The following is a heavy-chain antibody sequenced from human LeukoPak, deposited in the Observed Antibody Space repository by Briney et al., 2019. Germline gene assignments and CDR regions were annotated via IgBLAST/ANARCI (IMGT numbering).Heavy chain of an antibody. CDR2: INPYNGNT. CDR1: GYTFTSYD. D-gene: IGHD2-2*01. V-gene: IGHV1-18*01. J-gene: IGHJ6*02. Sequence: ASVKVSCKASGYTFTSYDITWVRQAPGQGLEWMGWINPYNGNTNYAQKLQGRVTMTTDTSTSTAYMELRSLRSDDTAVYYCARDAGDIVVVPAAHYYYYGMDVWGQGTTVTVSS. CDR3: ARDAGDIVVVPAAHYYYYGMDV.